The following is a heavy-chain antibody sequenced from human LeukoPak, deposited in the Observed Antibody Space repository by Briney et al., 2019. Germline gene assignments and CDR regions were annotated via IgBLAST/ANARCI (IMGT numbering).Heavy chain of an antibody. CDR2: IYYSGST. D-gene: IGHD2-2*01. V-gene: IGHV4-59*01. J-gene: IGHJ6*03. Sequence: SETLSLTCTVSGGSISSYYWSWIRQPPGKGPEWIGYIYYSGSTNYNPSLKSRVTISVDTSKNQFSLKLSSVTAADTAVYYCARGAIVVVPAAHHYYYYYMDVWGKGTTVTVSS. CDR3: ARGAIVVVPAAHHYYYYYMDV. CDR1: GGSISSYY.